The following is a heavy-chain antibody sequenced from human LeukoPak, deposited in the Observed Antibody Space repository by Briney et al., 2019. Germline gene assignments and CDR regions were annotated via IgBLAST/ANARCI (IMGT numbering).Heavy chain of an antibody. V-gene: IGHV5-51*01. CDR1: GYSFTSYW. CDR3: ARLPYSSSWYRNGWYYFDY. D-gene: IGHD6-13*01. Sequence: GESLKISCKGSGYSFTSYWIGWVRQMPGKGLEWMGIIYPGDSDTRYSPSFQGQVTISADKSISTAYLQWSSLKASDTAMYYCARLPYSSSWYRNGWYYFDYWGQGTLVTVSS. J-gene: IGHJ4*02. CDR2: IYPGDSDT.